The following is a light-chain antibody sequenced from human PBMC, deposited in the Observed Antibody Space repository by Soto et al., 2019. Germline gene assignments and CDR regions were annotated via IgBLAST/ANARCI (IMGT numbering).Light chain of an antibody. V-gene: IGKV3D-15*01. J-gene: IGKJ4*01. CDR2: DTS. CDR3: HQYDHWPLT. CDR1: QSVSNK. Sequence: EIVLTQSPATLSVSPGERVTLSCRASQSVSNKLAWYQQKPGQAPRLLISDTSTRATGIPARFSGSGSGTEFTLTVSRLQSADFALYSCHQYDHWPLTFGGGTKVDMK.